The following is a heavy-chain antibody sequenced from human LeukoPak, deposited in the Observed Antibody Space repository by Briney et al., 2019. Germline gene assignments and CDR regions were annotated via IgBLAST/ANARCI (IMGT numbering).Heavy chain of an antibody. D-gene: IGHD1-14*01. Sequence: ASVKVSCKASGYSFTKHDINWVRQATGQGFEWMGWMNPKSGNSGCAQKFQGRVTMTRNTSISTAYMELSNLRSEDTAVYYCATFIGLTKFDPWGQGTLVTVSS. J-gene: IGHJ5*02. CDR2: MNPKSGNS. CDR3: ATFIGLTKFDP. V-gene: IGHV1-8*01. CDR1: GYSFTKHD.